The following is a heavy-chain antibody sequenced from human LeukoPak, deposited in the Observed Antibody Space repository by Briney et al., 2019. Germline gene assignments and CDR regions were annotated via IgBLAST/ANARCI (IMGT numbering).Heavy chain of an antibody. J-gene: IGHJ4*02. CDR1: GYTFTSYG. CDR2: ISAYNGNT. V-gene: IGHV1-18*01. Sequence: ASVKVSCKASGYTFTSYGISWVRQAPGQGLEWMGWISAYNGNTNYAQKLQGRVTMTTDTSTSTAYMELRSLRSDDTAVYYCATHIGYCSGGSCPPLGYWGQGTLVTVSS. D-gene: IGHD2-15*01. CDR3: ATHIGYCSGGSCPPLGY.